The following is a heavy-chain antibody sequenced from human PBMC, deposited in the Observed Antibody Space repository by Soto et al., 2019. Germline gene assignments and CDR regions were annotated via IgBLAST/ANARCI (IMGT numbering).Heavy chain of an antibody. D-gene: IGHD7-27*01. CDR3: PRDLHPNRYDYYGLVV. J-gene: IGHJ6*02. CDR2: IWYDGSNK. CDR1: GFTFSNYG. V-gene: IGHV3-33*01. Sequence: PGGSLRLSCEASGFTFSNYGMYWVRQAPGKGLEWVAVIWYDGSNKYYSESVKGRFTISRDNSKNTLYLQMFSLRVDDTAVYYCPRDLHPNRYDYYGLVVWGQGTTVTVSS.